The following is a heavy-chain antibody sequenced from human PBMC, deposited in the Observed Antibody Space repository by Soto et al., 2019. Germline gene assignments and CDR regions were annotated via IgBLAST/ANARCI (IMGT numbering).Heavy chain of an antibody. Sequence: QVQLQESGPGLVKPSGTLSLTCAVSGGSISSSNWWSWVRQPPGKGLEWIGEIYHSGSTNYNPSLKRRVTIPVDQSKNQFSLRLSSVTAADTAVYYCASCIAAAGYYFDYWGQGTLVTVSS. CDR1: GGSISSSNW. D-gene: IGHD6-13*01. CDR3: ASCIAAAGYYFDY. CDR2: IYHSGST. J-gene: IGHJ4*02. V-gene: IGHV4-4*02.